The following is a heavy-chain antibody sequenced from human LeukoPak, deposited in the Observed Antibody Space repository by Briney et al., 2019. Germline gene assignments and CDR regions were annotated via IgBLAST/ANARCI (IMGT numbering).Heavy chain of an antibody. V-gene: IGHV3-43D*03. J-gene: IGHJ6*03. CDR3: AKDIDDYYYYMDV. CDR1: GFTFDDYA. Sequence: GGSLRLSCAASGFTFDDYAMHWVRQAPGKGLEWVSLISWDGGSTYYADSVKGRFTISRDNSKNSLYLQMNSLRAEDTALYYCAKDIDDYYYYMDVWGKGTTVTVSS. CDR2: ISWDGGST.